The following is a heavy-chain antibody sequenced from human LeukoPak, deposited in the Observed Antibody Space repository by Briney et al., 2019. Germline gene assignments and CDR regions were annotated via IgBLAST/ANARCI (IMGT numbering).Heavy chain of an antibody. CDR1: AGTFISYS. Sequence: SVKVSCKASAGTFISYSISWVRQAPGQGLEWMGGIIPIFGTANYAQKFQGRVTITADESTSTAYMELSSLRSEDMALNSIAVDQNYYDSSGYTGYNGMDVWGQGTTVTVSS. D-gene: IGHD3-22*01. CDR2: IIPIFGTA. CDR3: AVDQNYYDSSGYTGYNGMDV. V-gene: IGHV1-69*13. J-gene: IGHJ6*02.